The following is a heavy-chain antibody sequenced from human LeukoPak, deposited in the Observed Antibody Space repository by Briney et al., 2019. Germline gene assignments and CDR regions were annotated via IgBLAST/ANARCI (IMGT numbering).Heavy chain of an antibody. D-gene: IGHD3-3*01. J-gene: IGHJ6*02. CDR2: ISSSSSYI. CDR1: GFTFSSYS. Sequence: GGSLRLSCAASGFTFSSYSMNWVRQAPGKGLEWVSSISSSSSYIYYADSVKGRFTISRDNSKNTLYLQMNSLRAEDTAVYYCAKPDAPYYDFWSGYYFLDVWGQGTTVTVSS. V-gene: IGHV3-21*01. CDR3: AKPDAPYYDFWSGYYFLDV.